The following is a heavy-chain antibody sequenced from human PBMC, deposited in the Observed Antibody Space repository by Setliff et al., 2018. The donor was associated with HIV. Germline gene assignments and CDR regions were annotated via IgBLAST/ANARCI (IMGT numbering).Heavy chain of an antibody. CDR2: ISASSVNT. CDR1: GYPFTSYG. V-gene: IGHV1-18*01. Sequence: ASVKVSCKASGYPFTSYGISWVRQAPGQGLEWVGSISASSVNTNYTQGRVTMTTDISTSTAYMELRSLRSADSAVYYCARVPVSNYYYYMDVWGKGTTVTVSS. CDR3: ARVPVSNYYYYMDV. J-gene: IGHJ6*03.